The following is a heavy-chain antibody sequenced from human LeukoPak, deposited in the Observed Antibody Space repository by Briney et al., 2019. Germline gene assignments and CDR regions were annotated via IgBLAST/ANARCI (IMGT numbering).Heavy chain of an antibody. D-gene: IGHD1-26*01. CDR3: AKDGVLAVLGIVGAMGENYFDY. V-gene: IGHV3-30*02. Sequence: GGSLRLSCAASGFTFSSYGMHWVRQAPCKGLEWVAFIRYDGSNKYYADSVKGRFTISRDNSKNTLYLQMNSLRAEDTAVYYCAKDGVLAVLGIVGAMGENYFDYWGQGTLVTVSS. CDR1: GFTFSSYG. J-gene: IGHJ4*02. CDR2: IRYDGSNK.